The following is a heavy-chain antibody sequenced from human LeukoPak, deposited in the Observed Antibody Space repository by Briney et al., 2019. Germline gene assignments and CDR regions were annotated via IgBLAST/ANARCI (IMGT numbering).Heavy chain of an antibody. D-gene: IGHD5-24*01. CDR2: INPNSGDT. V-gene: IGHV1-2*02. CDR3: ARGGDGDRRDFDY. Sequence: ASVKVSCKASGYIFTGYYMHWVRQAPGQGLEWMGWINPNSGDTNYAQKFQGRVTMTRDTSISTAYMELSSLSSEDTAVYYCARGGDGDRRDFDYWGQGTLVTVSS. CDR1: GYIFTGYY. J-gene: IGHJ4*02.